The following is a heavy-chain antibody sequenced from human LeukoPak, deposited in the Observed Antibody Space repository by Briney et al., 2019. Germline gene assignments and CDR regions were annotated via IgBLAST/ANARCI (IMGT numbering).Heavy chain of an antibody. J-gene: IGHJ4*02. CDR1: GGPISSSNW. CDR3: ATIGYSSGWLIDY. D-gene: IGHD6-19*01. V-gene: IGHV4-4*02. Sequence: PSETLSLTCAVSGGPISSSNWWSWVRQPPGKGLEWIGEIYHSGSTNYNPSLKSRVTISVDKSKNQFSLKLSSVTAADTAVYYCATIGYSSGWLIDYWGQGTLVTVSS. CDR2: IYHSGST.